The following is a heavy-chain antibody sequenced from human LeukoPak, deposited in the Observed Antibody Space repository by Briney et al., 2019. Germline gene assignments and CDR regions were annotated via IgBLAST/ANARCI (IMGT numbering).Heavy chain of an antibody. D-gene: IGHD3-22*01. J-gene: IGHJ4*02. V-gene: IGHV1-2*02. CDR2: INPNSGGT. CDR3: ARTVYYYDSSGYPRIDY. CDR1: GYTFTGYY. Sequence: PTASVKVSCKASGYTFTGYYMHWVRQAPGQGLEWMGWINPNSGGTNYAQKFQGRVTMTRDTSISTAYMELSRLRSDDTAVYYCARTVYYYDSSGYPRIDYWGQGTLATVSS.